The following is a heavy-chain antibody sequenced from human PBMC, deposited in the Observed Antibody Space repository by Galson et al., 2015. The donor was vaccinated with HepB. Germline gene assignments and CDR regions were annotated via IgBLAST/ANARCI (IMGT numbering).Heavy chain of an antibody. V-gene: IGHV1-3*01. CDR1: GYTFTSYA. J-gene: IGHJ5*02. Sequence: SVKVSCKASGYTFTSYAMHWVRQAPGQRLEWMGWINAGNGNTKYSQKFQGRVTITRDTSASTAYMELSSLRSEDTAVYYCARDLGYCSSTSCLFGWFDPWGQGTLVTVSS. CDR2: INAGNGNT. D-gene: IGHD2-2*01. CDR3: ARDLGYCSSTSCLFGWFDP.